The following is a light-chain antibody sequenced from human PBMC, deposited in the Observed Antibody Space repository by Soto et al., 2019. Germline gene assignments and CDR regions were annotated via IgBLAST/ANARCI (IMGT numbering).Light chain of an antibody. CDR3: QQYNNWWT. CDR2: GAS. J-gene: IGKJ1*01. CDR1: QSVSNN. V-gene: IGKV3-15*01. Sequence: EVVMTQSPATLSVSPGERATLSCRASQSVSNNLAWYQQKPGQAPKLLIYGASTRATGIPCRFSGSESGTEFTLTISSLQSEDFAVYCCQQYNNWWTFGQGTKVEIK.